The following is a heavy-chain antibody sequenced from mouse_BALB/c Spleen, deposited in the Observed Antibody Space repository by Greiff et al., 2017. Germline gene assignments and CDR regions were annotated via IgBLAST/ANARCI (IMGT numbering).Heavy chain of an antibody. CDR3: ARGLSHRWYFDV. V-gene: IGHV5-4*02. CDR2: ISDGGSYT. D-gene: IGHD1-1*02. Sequence: EVHLVESGGGLVKPGGSLKLSCAASGFTFSDYYMYWVRQTPEKRLEWVATISDGGSYTYYPDSVKGRFTISRDNAKNNLYLQMSSLKSEDTAMYYCARGLSHRWYFDVWGAGTTVTVSS. CDR1: GFTFSDYY. J-gene: IGHJ1*01.